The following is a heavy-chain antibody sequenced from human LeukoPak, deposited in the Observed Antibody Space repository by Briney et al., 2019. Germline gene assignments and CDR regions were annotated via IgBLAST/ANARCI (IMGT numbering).Heavy chain of an antibody. V-gene: IGHV4-39*07. Sequence: SETLSLTCTVSGGSISSSSYYWGWIRQPPGKGLEWIGSIYYSGSTYYNPSLKSRVTISVDTSKNQFSLKLSSVTAADTAVYYCARQYCSGGSCYSGYWGQGTLVTVSS. D-gene: IGHD2-15*01. CDR3: ARQYCSGGSCYSGY. CDR1: GGSISSSSYY. CDR2: IYYSGST. J-gene: IGHJ4*02.